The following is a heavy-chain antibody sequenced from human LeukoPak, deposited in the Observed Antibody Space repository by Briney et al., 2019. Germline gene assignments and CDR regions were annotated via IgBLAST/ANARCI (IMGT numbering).Heavy chain of an antibody. CDR2: ISNCEC. V-gene: IGHV4-59*01. Sequence: ESSETLSLTCTVSGVHNHFYYWLWLGQSPTKELDGIGDISNCECNYIPYLISRVTISTDTSKHHFTLGLTSASAADTAVYYCARGNYDILSDYSLYSPRGGFDHWGQGILVTVSS. CDR1: GVHNHFYY. D-gene: IGHD3-9*01. CDR3: ARGNYDILSDYSLYSPRGGFDH. J-gene: IGHJ4*02.